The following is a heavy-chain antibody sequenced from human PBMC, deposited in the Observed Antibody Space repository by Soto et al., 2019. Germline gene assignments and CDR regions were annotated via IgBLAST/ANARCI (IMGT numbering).Heavy chain of an antibody. CDR1: GFTFDDYA. J-gene: IGHJ2*01. D-gene: IGHD3-22*01. CDR2: ISWNSGSI. Sequence: GGSLRLSCAASGFTFDDYAMHWVRRAPGKGLEWVSGISWNSGSIGYADSVKGRFTISRDNAKNSLYLQMNSLRAEDTALYYCASGYYDSSGYYESNWYFDLWGRGTLVTVSS. CDR3: ASGYYDSSGYYESNWYFDL. V-gene: IGHV3-9*01.